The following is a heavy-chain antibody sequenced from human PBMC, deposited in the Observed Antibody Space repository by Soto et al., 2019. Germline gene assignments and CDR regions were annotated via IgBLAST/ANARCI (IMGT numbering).Heavy chain of an antibody. J-gene: IGHJ5*02. Sequence: ASVNVSFKASGYTFTGYFMHWVRQAPGQGLEWMGWINPYSGGADYAQSFQGRVTMTRDTSISTVYMELSRLRFDDTAVYYCARVIRGAYYNSPLDTWGQGTVVTVSS. D-gene: IGHD3-10*01. CDR2: INPYSGGA. CDR3: ARVIRGAYYNSPLDT. CDR1: GYTFTGYF. V-gene: IGHV1-2*02.